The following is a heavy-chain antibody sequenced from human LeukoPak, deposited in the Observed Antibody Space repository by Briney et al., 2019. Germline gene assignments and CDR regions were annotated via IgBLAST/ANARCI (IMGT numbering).Heavy chain of an antibody. CDR3: ARNTTDRFFDC. V-gene: IGHV4-38-2*01. D-gene: IGHD4-17*01. J-gene: IGHJ4*02. CDR2: IYHSGSA. CDR1: GSSIRSNYY. Sequence: PSETLSLTCAVSGSSIRSNYYWGWFRQPPGKGLEWIGSIYHSGSASYNPSLKSRVTISVDTSQNQFSLKLNSMTAADTAVYCCARNTTDRFFDCWGQGTLVTVSS.